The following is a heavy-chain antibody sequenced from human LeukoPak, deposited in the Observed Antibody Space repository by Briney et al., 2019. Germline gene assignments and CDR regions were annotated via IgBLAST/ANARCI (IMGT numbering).Heavy chain of an antibody. Sequence: SETLSLTCTVSGGSISSYYWSWIRQPPGEGLEWIGYIYYSGSTNYNPSLKSRITISVDTSKNQFSLKLSSVTAADTAVYYCARGEREMATIIGLDYWGQGTLVTVSS. CDR2: IYYSGST. D-gene: IGHD5-12*01. CDR1: GGSISSYY. J-gene: IGHJ4*02. CDR3: ARGEREMATIIGLDY. V-gene: IGHV4-59*01.